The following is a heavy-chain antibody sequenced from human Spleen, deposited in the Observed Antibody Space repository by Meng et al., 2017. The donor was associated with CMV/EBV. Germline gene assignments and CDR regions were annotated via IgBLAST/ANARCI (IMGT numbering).Heavy chain of an antibody. J-gene: IGHJ4*02. CDR3: TRDYDSSGTFDY. D-gene: IGHD3-22*01. Sequence: SETLSLTCTVSGASISSGGYYWSWIRQHPGKGLEWIWHIYHTGSTYFNPSLRSRITISVDTSKDQFSLELSSVTAADTAVYYCTRDYDSSGTFDYWGQGNLVTVSS. CDR1: GASISSGGYY. CDR2: IYHTGST. V-gene: IGHV4-31*03.